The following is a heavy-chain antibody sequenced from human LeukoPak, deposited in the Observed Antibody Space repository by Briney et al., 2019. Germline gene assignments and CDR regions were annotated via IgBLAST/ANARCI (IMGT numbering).Heavy chain of an antibody. V-gene: IGHV1-69*05. D-gene: IGHD1-7*01. Sequence: ASVKVSCKASGGTFSSYATSWVRQAPGQGLEWMGGIIPIFGTANYAQKFQGRVTITTDESTSTAYMELSSLRSEDTAVYYCARGEADPWNSDGGYFDYWGQGTLVTVSS. CDR2: IIPIFGTA. CDR1: GGTFSSYA. CDR3: ARGEADPWNSDGGYFDY. J-gene: IGHJ4*02.